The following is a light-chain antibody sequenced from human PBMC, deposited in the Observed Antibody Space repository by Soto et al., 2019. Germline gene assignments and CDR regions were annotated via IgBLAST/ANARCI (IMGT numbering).Light chain of an antibody. J-gene: IGKJ5*01. V-gene: IGKV3-11*01. CDR3: HQSQYWPPIT. CDR1: LSVSVY. Sequence: EIVLTQSPGTLSLSPGESATLSCRSSLSVSVYLDWYQQKPGQAPRLLISDAYNRATGIPARFSGSGSGTDFTLTISSLEPEDFAVYYCHQSQYWPPITFGQGTRLEIK. CDR2: DAY.